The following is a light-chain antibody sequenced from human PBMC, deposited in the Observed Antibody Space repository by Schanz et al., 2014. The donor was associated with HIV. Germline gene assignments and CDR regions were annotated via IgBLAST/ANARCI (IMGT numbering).Light chain of an antibody. CDR1: SSDVGGYNY. CDR2: EVS. Sequence: QSVLTQPASVSGSPGQSITISCTGTSSDVGGYNYVSWYQQHPGKAPKLMIYEVSKRPSGVPDRFSGSKSGNTASLTISGLQAEDEADYYCSSYTSSSTYVFGTGTKLTVL. V-gene: IGLV2-14*01. CDR3: SSYTSSSTYV. J-gene: IGLJ1*01.